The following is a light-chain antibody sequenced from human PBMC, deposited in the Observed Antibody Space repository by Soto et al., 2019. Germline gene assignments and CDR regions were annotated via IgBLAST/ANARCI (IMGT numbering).Light chain of an antibody. Sequence: ETVMTQSPVALSVSPGERAPLSCRARQNVRTDLAWYQQKPGQAPRLLIYGASTRATGIPARFSGDGSGTEFTLPIDSLQSEDFVVYYCLQYDGWPLTFGQGTRLEIK. CDR1: QNVRTD. CDR2: GAS. J-gene: IGKJ5*01. V-gene: IGKV3-15*01. CDR3: LQYDGWPLT.